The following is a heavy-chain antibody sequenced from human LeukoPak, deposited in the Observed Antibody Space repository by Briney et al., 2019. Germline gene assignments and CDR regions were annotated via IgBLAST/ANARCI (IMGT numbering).Heavy chain of an antibody. D-gene: IGHD6-19*01. V-gene: IGHV1-18*04. CDR3: ARVHSSGCFDY. Sequence: ASVKVSCKASGYTFTGYFIHWVRQAPGQGLEWMGWISAYNGNTNYAQKLQGRVTMTTDTSTSTAYMELRSLRSDDTAVYYCARVHSSGCFDYWGQGTLVTVSS. CDR1: GYTFTGYF. J-gene: IGHJ4*02. CDR2: ISAYNGNT.